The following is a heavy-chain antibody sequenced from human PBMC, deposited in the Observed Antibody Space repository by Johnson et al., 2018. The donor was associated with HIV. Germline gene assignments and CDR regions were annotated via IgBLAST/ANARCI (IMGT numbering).Heavy chain of an antibody. J-gene: IGHJ3*02. CDR1: GFTFSSYA. Sequence: QMLLVESGGGVVQPGRSLRLSCAASGFTFSSYAMHWVRQAPGKGLEWVSVIYSGGSTYYADSVKGRFTISRDNSKNTLYLQMNSLRAEDTAVYYCARDGYSGGFDIWGQGTMVTVSS. V-gene: IGHV3-NL1*01. CDR2: IYSGGST. CDR3: ARDGYSGGFDI. D-gene: IGHD2-21*01.